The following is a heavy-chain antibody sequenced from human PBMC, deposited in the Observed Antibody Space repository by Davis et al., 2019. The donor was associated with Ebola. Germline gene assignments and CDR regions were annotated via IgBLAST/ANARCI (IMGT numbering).Heavy chain of an antibody. D-gene: IGHD3-16*01. V-gene: IGHV3-7*01. Sequence: GESLKISCAASGFTFSSYWMSWVRQAPGKGLEWVANIKQDGSEKYYVDSVKGRFTISRDNAKNSLYLQMNSLRAEDTAVYYCASNYVYYYGMDVWGQGTTVTVSS. CDR3: ASNYVYYYGMDV. CDR2: IKQDGSEK. J-gene: IGHJ6*02. CDR1: GFTFSSYW.